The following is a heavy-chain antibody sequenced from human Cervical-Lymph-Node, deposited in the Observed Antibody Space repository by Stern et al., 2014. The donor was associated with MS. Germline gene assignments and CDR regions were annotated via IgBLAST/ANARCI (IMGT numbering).Heavy chain of an antibody. V-gene: IGHV4-61*02. CDR2: INRSGET. J-gene: IGHJ6*02. CDR3: ARLFYYDFWSGSYPYGMDV. D-gene: IGHD3-3*01. CDR1: GRSISGGNYY. Sequence: QVQLQESGPGLVKPSQTLSLTCTVSGRSISGGNYYWSWIRQSAGKGLEWIGRINRSGETNYKPSLKSRVTISVDTSKNHFSLKFTSVTAADTAMYYCARLFYYDFWSGSYPYGMDVWGQGTTVIVSS.